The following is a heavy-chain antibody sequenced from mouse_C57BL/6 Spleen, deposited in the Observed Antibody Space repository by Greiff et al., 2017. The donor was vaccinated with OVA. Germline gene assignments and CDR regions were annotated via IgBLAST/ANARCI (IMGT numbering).Heavy chain of an antibody. CDR2: ISYDGSN. CDR1: GYSITSGYY. J-gene: IGHJ4*01. V-gene: IGHV3-6*01. CDR3: ARPSFTFYAMDY. D-gene: IGHD5-1*01. Sequence: VQLKQSGPGLVKPSQSLSLTCSVTGYSITSGYYWNWIRQFPGNKLEWMGYISYDGSNNYNPSLKNRISITRDTSKNQFFLKLNSVTTEDTATYYCARPSFTFYAMDYWGQGTSVTVSS.